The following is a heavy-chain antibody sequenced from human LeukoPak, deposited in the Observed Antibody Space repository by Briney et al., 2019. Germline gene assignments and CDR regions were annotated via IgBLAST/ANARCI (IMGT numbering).Heavy chain of an antibody. D-gene: IGHD2-2*01. CDR2: MNPNSGNT. CDR1: GYTFTSYD. J-gene: IGHJ4*02. Sequence: ASVKVSCRASGYTFTSYDINWVRQATGQGLEWMGWMNPNSGNTGYAQKFQGRVTITRNTSISTAYMELSRLRSDDTAVYYCARVGVPAASSYDYWGQGTLVTVSS. V-gene: IGHV1-8*03. CDR3: ARVGVPAASSYDY.